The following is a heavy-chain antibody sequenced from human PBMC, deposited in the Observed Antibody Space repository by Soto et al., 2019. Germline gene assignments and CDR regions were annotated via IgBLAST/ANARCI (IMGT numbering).Heavy chain of an antibody. CDR3: ARDLPEQWLSSCDC. CDR2: ISAYNGNT. D-gene: IGHD6-19*01. J-gene: IGHJ4*02. CDR1: GYTFTSYG. Sequence: APVKVSCKASGYTFTSYGISWVRQAPGQGLEWMGWISAYNGNTNYAQKLQGRVTMTTDTSTSTAYMELRSLRSDDPAVYYCARDLPEQWLSSCDCSGQGDLGSVSS. V-gene: IGHV1-18*01.